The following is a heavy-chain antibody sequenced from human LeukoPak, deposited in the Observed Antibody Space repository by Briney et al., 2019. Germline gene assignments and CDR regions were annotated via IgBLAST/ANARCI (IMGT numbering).Heavy chain of an antibody. CDR2: ISYDGSNK. Sequence: PGRSLRLSCAASGFTFSSYGMHWVRQAPGKGLEWVAVISYDGSNKYYADSVKGRFTISRDNAKNSLYLQMNSLRAEDTAVYYCARTEQQLVIQHWGQGTLVTVSS. CDR1: GFTFSSYG. D-gene: IGHD6-13*01. V-gene: IGHV3-30*03. J-gene: IGHJ1*01. CDR3: ARTEQQLVIQH.